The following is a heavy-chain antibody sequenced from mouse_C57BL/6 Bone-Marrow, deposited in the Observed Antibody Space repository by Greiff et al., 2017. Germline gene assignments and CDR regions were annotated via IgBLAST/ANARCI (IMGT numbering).Heavy chain of an antibody. CDR3: ARGYDYDYAMDY. J-gene: IGHJ4*01. CDR2: INPNYGTT. V-gene: IGHV1-39*01. Sequence: EVKLMESGPELVKPGASVKISCKASGYSFTDYHMNWVKQSNGKSLEWIGVINPNYGTTSYNQKFKGKATLTVDQSSSTAYMQLNSLTSEDSAVYDCARGYDYDYAMDYWGQGTAVTVSS. D-gene: IGHD2-4*01. CDR1: GYSFTDYH.